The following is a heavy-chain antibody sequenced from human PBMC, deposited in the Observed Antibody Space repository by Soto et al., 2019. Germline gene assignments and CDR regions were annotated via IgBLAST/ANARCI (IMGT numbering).Heavy chain of an antibody. CDR3: ARGDFEADAFDI. CDR2: IYYSGST. D-gene: IGHD3-9*01. CDR1: GGSISSGGYY. V-gene: IGHV4-31*03. Sequence: PSETLSLTCTVSGGSISSGGYYWSWIRQHPGKGLEWIGYIYYSGSTYYNPSLKSRVTISVDTSKNQFSLKLSSVTAADTAVYYCARGDFEADAFDIWGQGQWSPSL. J-gene: IGHJ3*02.